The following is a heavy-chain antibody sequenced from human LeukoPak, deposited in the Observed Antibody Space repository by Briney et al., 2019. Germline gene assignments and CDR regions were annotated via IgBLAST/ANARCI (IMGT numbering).Heavy chain of an antibody. CDR1: GGSFSGYY. J-gene: IGHJ4*02. CDR3: ARRAYSAAYWKHFDY. D-gene: IGHD1-1*01. Sequence: SETLSLTCAVYGGSFSGYYWSWIRQPPGKGLEWIGEINHSGSTNYNSSLKSRVTISVDTCKNQFSLKLNSVTAADTAVYFCARRAYSAAYWKHFDYWGQGTLVTVSS. CDR2: INHSGST. V-gene: IGHV4-34*01.